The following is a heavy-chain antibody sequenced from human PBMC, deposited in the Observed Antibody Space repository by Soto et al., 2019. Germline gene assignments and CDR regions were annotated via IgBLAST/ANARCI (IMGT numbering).Heavy chain of an antibody. Sequence: EVQLLESGGGLVQPGGSLRLSCVGSGFTFSSYDMTWVRQAPGKGLEWVSSFSFYGRRDNTYYADSVKGRFTISRDNYRNTVYLQMDNLRVEDTAVYYCAKSLYNDYGGPNDHWGQGTLVSVSS. CDR1: GFTFSSYD. V-gene: IGHV3-23*01. D-gene: IGHD4-17*01. J-gene: IGHJ4*02. CDR2: FSFYGRRDNT. CDR3: AKSLYNDYGGPNDH.